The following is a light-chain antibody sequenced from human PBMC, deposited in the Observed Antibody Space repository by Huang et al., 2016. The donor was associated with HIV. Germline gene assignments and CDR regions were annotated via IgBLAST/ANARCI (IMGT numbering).Light chain of an antibody. Sequence: EIVMTQSPATLSVSPGERATLSCRASQRVSSNLAWYQQKPGQAPRLRIYGASTRATGIPAMFSGRGSGTEFTLTISSLQSEDFAVYYCQHYAHWPWFTFGQGTKLDI. CDR1: QRVSSN. CDR3: QHYAHWPWFT. V-gene: IGKV3-15*01. CDR2: GAS. J-gene: IGKJ2*01.